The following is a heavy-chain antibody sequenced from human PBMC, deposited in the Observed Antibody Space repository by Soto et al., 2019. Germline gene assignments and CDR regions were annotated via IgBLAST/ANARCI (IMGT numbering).Heavy chain of an antibody. Sequence: QVQLVQSGAEVKKPGASVKVSCKAYGSTFSTLDLNWVRQAPGQGLDWMGWMHANTGLTGHAQKFQGRLSMTRDTSIRTAYMELSSLRADDTAVYYCARYIFGQGFIAWGQGTRVTVSS. CDR3: ARYIFGQGFIA. J-gene: IGHJ4*02. CDR1: GSTFSTLD. CDR2: MHANTGLT. D-gene: IGHD3-10*01. V-gene: IGHV1-8*01.